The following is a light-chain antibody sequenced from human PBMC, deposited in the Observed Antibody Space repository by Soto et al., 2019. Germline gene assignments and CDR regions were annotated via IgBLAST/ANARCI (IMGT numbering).Light chain of an antibody. J-gene: IGKJ4*02. Sequence: DVVMTQSPLSLPVTLGQAASISCRSSQGLVYGDGHTYMHWFQHRPGQSPRRLIYKVSNRDSGVPDRFSGSASGTNFTLKISRVEAEDVGVYYCMKGTNWPPTFGGGTKVEIK. CDR2: KVS. V-gene: IGKV2-30*01. CDR3: MKGTNWPPT. CDR1: QGLVYGDGHTY.